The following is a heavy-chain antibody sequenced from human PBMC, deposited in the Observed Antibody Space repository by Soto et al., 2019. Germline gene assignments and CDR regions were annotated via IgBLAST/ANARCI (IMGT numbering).Heavy chain of an antibody. V-gene: IGHV4-59*01. J-gene: IGHJ5*02. Sequence: PSETLSLTCTVSGGSISSYYWSWIRQPPGKGLEWIGYIYYSGSTNYNPSLKSRVTISVETSKNQFSLKLSSVTAADTAVYYCARAIGCSGGSCYVDNWFDPWGQGTLVTVS. CDR2: IYYSGST. D-gene: IGHD2-15*01. CDR1: GGSISSYY. CDR3: ARAIGCSGGSCYVDNWFDP.